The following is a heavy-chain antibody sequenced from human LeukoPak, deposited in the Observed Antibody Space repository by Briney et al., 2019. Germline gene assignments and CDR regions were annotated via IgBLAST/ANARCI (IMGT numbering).Heavy chain of an antibody. CDR2: IYHSGST. Sequence: SETLSLTCGVSGDSISSGYYWVWIRQPPGKGLEWIGTIYHSGSTNYNPSLKSRVTISVDTSKNQFSLKLSSVTAADTAVYYCASVVVVAATPGPWGQGTLVTVSS. J-gene: IGHJ5*02. CDR3: ASVVVVAATPGP. V-gene: IGHV4-38-2*01. CDR1: GDSISSGYY. D-gene: IGHD2-15*01.